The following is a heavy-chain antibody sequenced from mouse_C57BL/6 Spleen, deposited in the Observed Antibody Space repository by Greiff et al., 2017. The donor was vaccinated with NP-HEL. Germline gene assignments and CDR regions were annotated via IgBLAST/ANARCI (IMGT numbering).Heavy chain of an antibody. CDR2: IHPHSGST. J-gene: IGHJ3*01. Sequence: VQLQQSGAELVKPGASVKLSCKASGYTFTSYWMHWVKQRPGQGLEWIGLIHPHSGSTNYNEKFKSKATLTVDKSSSTAYMQLSSLTSEDAAVYYFAIGYDYDGAWFAYWGQGTLVTVSA. CDR1: GYTFTSYW. CDR3: AIGYDYDGAWFAY. D-gene: IGHD2-4*01. V-gene: IGHV1-64*01.